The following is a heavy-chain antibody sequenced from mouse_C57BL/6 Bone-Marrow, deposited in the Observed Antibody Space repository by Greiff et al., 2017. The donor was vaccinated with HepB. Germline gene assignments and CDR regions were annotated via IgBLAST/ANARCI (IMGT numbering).Heavy chain of an antibody. CDR3: TRLPLYPNYAMDY. V-gene: IGHV1-15*01. Sequence: VQLQQSGAELVRPGASVTLSCKASGYTFTDYEMHWVKQTPVHGLEWIGAIDPETGGTAYNQKFNGKATLTADKSSSTAYMELRSLTSEDSAVYYCTRLPLYPNYAMDYWGQGTSVTVSS. CDR1: GYTFTDYE. CDR2: IDPETGGT. D-gene: IGHD2-12*01. J-gene: IGHJ4*01.